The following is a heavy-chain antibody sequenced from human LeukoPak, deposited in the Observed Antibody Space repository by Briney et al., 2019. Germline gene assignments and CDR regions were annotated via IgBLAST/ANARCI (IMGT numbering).Heavy chain of an antibody. CDR3: ARQAYGSGWF. D-gene: IGHD6-19*01. CDR1: GFTFNNYE. J-gene: IGHJ4*02. Sequence: GRSLRLSCVASGFTFNNYEMSWARQAPGKGLEWVSYIRSSGSIRYYSDSVKGRFTISRDNAKNSLSLQMDTLRVEDTGFYYCARQAYGSGWFWGQGIMVIVSS. V-gene: IGHV3-48*03. CDR2: IRSSGSIR.